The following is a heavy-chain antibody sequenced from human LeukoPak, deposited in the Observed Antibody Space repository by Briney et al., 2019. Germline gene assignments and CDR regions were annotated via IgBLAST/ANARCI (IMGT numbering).Heavy chain of an antibody. D-gene: IGHD3-10*01. V-gene: IGHV1-2*02. J-gene: IGHJ4*02. CDR3: ARDSGWFGELLYFDH. Sequence: GASVKVSCKASGYTFTGYYIHWVRQAPGQGLEWMGWIYPNSGGTDFAPEFQGRVTMTRDTSITTAYMEVRSLRSDDTAVYYCARDSGWFGELLYFDHWGQGTLVTVSS. CDR2: IYPNSGGT. CDR1: GYTFTGYY.